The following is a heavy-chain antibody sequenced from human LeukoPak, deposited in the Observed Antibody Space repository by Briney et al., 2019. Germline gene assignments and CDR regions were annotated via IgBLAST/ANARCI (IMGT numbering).Heavy chain of an antibody. Sequence: SETLSLTCTVSGGSISPYYWNWIRQPPGKGLEWIGYIYYNGNTKYNPSFESRVTISLDTSKSQFSLRLSSVTASDTAVYYYASRQFVHYDVGFDPWGQGTLVTVSS. CDR2: IYYNGNT. V-gene: IGHV4-59*08. CDR3: ASRQFVHYDVGFDP. J-gene: IGHJ5*02. D-gene: IGHD5-12*01. CDR1: GGSISPYY.